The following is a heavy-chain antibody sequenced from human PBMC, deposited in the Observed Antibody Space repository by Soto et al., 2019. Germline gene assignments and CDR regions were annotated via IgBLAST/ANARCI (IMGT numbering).Heavy chain of an antibody. J-gene: IGHJ5*02. Sequence: TQSLTCAVYGGSFSGYYWSWIRPVPGKGLEWIGHIYVTGAVDYNPSLRDRITISQDTSERQFSLNLRLVTAADTAVYYCARLRIATNNYKWFDPWGQGTLVTAPQ. V-gene: IGHV4-34*09. CDR2: IYVTGAV. D-gene: IGHD2-21*01. CDR3: ARLRIATNNYKWFDP. CDR1: GGSFSGYY.